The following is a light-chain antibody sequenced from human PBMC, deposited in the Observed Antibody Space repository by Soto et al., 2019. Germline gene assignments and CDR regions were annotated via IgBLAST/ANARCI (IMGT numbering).Light chain of an antibody. CDR2: KAT. Sequence: DIPMTQSHSTLSASVGDGVTITCRASQSICSWLAWYQQKPGKAPNLLIYKATNLQSGVPSRLSGSGSGTYLSHTISSLQPGDSATYFCQQYNDFQYTFGPGTKLEI. J-gene: IGKJ2*01. CDR3: QQYNDFQYT. CDR1: QSICSW. V-gene: IGKV1-5*03.